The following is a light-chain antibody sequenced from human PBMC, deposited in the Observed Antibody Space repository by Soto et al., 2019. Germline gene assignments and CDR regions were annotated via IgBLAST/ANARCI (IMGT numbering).Light chain of an antibody. V-gene: IGKV1-6*01. CDR2: GAS. J-gene: IGKJ1*01. Sequence: TQNTQSLSTRSASVGDRCIISCLASQGISNELGWYQQRPGKAPKVLIYGASNLQSGVPSRFSGSASGTDFTLTISIVQAEDFATYYCLQDYCHPRTFGQGTPVDIK. CDR1: QGISNE. CDR3: LQDYCHPRT.